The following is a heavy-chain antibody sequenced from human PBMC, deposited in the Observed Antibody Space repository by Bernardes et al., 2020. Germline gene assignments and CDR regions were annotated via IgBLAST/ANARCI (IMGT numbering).Heavy chain of an antibody. CDR1: GGTFSSYA. Sequence: SVKVSCKASGGTFSSYAISWVRQAPGQGLEWMGGIIPIFGTANYAQKFQGRVTITADESTSTAYMELSSLRSEDTAVYYCARGSHDYGRDGRNWFDPWGQGTLVTVSS. D-gene: IGHD4-17*01. V-gene: IGHV1-69*13. CDR3: ARGSHDYGRDGRNWFDP. CDR2: IIPIFGTA. J-gene: IGHJ5*02.